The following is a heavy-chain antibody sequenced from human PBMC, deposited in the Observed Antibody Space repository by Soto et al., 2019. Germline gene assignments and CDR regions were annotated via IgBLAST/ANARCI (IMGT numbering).Heavy chain of an antibody. CDR1: GYTFTDFY. CDR3: ATQTGTVPNFADH. D-gene: IGHD1-1*01. J-gene: IGHJ4*02. Sequence: QVQLVQSGAEVKKPGASVMVSCKTSGYTFTDFYINWVHQAPGQGLEWMGWINPNTGGTKPSQRFQGRVTLTRDTSITTAYMELTRLTSEDTAVYFCATQTGTVPNFADHWGQGTLVTVSS. V-gene: IGHV1-2*02. CDR2: INPNTGGT.